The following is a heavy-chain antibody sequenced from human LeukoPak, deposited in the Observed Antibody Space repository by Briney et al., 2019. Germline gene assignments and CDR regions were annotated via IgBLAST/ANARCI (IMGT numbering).Heavy chain of an antibody. CDR1: GFTFSSYS. CDR3: ARVPRQQWKARGYWYFDL. CDR2: ISSSSSTI. D-gene: IGHD6-19*01. Sequence: GGSLRLSCAASGFTFSSYSMNWVRQAPGKGLEWVSYISSSSSTIYYADSVKGRFTISRDNAKNSLYLQMNSLRAEDTAVYYCARVPRQQWKARGYWYFDLWGRGTLVTVSS. V-gene: IGHV3-48*04. J-gene: IGHJ2*01.